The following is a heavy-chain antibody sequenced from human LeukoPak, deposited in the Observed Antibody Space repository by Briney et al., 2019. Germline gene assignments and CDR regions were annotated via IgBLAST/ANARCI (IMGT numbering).Heavy chain of an antibody. CDR3: TTEQQWPVGGPEI. CDR2: IKSKTDGGTT. J-gene: IGHJ3*02. CDR1: GFTFSNAW. Sequence: GGSLRLSCAASGFTFSNAWMSWVRQAPGKGLEWVGRIKSKTDGGTTGYAAPVKGRFTISRDDSKNTLYLQMNGLKTEDTAVYYCTTEQQWPVGGPEIRGQGTMVTVSS. V-gene: IGHV3-15*01. D-gene: IGHD6-19*01.